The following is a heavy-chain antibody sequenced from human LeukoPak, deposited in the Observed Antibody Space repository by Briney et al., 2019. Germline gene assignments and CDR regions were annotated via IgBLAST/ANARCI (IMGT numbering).Heavy chain of an antibody. CDR1: GFTFTMFS. Sequence: PGGSLRLSCAASGFTFTMFSMNWLRQAPGKGLEWIAFIRGRSDTTYYADSVRGRFTISRDNAEDSVYLQMNSLRVEDTAVYYCATRAYDYVWGSYPYWGQGTLVTVSS. J-gene: IGHJ4*02. CDR2: IRGRSDTT. V-gene: IGHV3-48*01. D-gene: IGHD3-16*02. CDR3: ATRAYDYVWGSYPY.